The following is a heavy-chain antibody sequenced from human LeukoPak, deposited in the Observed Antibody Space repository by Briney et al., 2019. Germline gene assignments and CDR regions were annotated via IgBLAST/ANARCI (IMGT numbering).Heavy chain of an antibody. J-gene: IGHJ6*03. V-gene: IGHV4-59*01. D-gene: IGHD6-19*01. Sequence: SETLSLTCTVSGGSISSYYWSWIRQSPGKGLEWIGYVYYSGSTNYNPSLKSRVTISVDTSKKQFSLKLSSVTAADTAVYYCARVAWLAHYYYYYYMDVWGKGTTVTVSS. CDR3: ARVAWLAHYYYYYYMDV. CDR2: VYYSGST. CDR1: GGSISSYY.